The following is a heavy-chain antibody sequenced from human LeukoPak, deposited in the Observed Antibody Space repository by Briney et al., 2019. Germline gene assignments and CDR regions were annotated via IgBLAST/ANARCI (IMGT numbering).Heavy chain of an antibody. CDR1: GFTFSSYD. CDR3: ADSSGYKHYFDY. Sequence: GGSLRLSCAASGFTFSSYDMHWVRQATGKGLEWVSAICTAGDTYYPGSVKGRFTISRENAKNSLYLQMNSLRAEDTAVYYCADSSGYKHYFDYWGQGTLVTVSS. V-gene: IGHV3-13*01. J-gene: IGHJ4*02. CDR2: ICTAGDT. D-gene: IGHD3-22*01.